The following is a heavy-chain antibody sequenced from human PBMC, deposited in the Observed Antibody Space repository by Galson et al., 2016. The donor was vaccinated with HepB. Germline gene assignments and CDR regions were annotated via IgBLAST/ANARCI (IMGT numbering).Heavy chain of an antibody. CDR1: GDSVSSNSAA. D-gene: IGHD2/OR15-2a*01. Sequence: CATSGDSVSSNSAAWTWIRQSPLRGLEWLGRTYYRSKWYNDYAVSVKSRISIHPDTSKNQFSLQLNSVTPEDTAVYYCARVRCSTFRCQNWFDPWGQGTLVTVSS. V-gene: IGHV6-1*01. J-gene: IGHJ5*02. CDR3: ARVRCSTFRCQNWFDP. CDR2: TYYRSKWYN.